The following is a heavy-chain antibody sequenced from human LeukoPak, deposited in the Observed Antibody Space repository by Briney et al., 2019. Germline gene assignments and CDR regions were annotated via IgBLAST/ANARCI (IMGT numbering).Heavy chain of an antibody. CDR1: GGSFSGYY. CDR3: AKSGGYGLIDK. CDR2: IYYTGST. V-gene: IGHV4-34*01. J-gene: IGHJ4*02. Sequence: PSETLSLTCAVYGGSFSGYYWSWIRQPPGKGLEWIGNIYYTGSTYYNVSLNSRVTISIDTSKNLFSLRLNSMTAADTAVYYCAKSGGYGLIDKWGQGTLVTVSS. D-gene: IGHD1-26*01.